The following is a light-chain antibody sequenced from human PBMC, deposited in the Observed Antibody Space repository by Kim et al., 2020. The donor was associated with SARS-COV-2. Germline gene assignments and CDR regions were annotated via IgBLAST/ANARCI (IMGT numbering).Light chain of an antibody. CDR2: GAS. V-gene: IGKV3-15*01. CDR1: QSVSSH. Sequence: LSPGERATPACRASQSVSSHLAWYQQKPGLAPRLLIYGASTRAPGIPARFSGSGSGTEFTLTISSLQSEDFAVYYCHQYNEWFGTFGGGTKVDIK. J-gene: IGKJ4*01. CDR3: HQYNEWFGT.